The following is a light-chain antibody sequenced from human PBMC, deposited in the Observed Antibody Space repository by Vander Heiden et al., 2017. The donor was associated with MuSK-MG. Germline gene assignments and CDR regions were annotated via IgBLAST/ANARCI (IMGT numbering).Light chain of an antibody. CDR1: RLRSYY. CDR2: GKN. CDR3: NSRDSSGNHVV. Sequence: SSEMPQDPAVTVALGQPVRITCQGDRLRSYYASWYQQKPGQAPVLVIYGKNNRPSGIPDRFSGSSSGNTASLTITGAQAEDEADYYCNSRDSSGNHVVFGGGTKLTVL. J-gene: IGLJ2*01. V-gene: IGLV3-19*01.